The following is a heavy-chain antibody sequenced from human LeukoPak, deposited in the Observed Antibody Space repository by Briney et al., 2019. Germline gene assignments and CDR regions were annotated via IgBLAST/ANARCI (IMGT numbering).Heavy chain of an antibody. CDR2: MSDDGSEK. CDR1: GFTLSRFA. Sequence: GGSLRLSCTASGFTLSRFAMHWVRQAPGKGLEWLGHMSDDGSEKHYVDSVRGRFTISRDPSKNTLYLEMTSLRAEDTAVYYCAREADSGYYRTVDYWGQGTMATVS. J-gene: IGHJ4*02. D-gene: IGHD2-15*01. CDR3: AREADSGYYRTVDY. V-gene: IGHV3-30-3*01.